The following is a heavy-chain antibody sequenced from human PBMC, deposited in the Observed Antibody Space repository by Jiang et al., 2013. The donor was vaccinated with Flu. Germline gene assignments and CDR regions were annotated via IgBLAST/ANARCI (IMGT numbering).Heavy chain of an antibody. CDR2: INPSGGRT. D-gene: IGHD3-22*01. V-gene: IGHV1-46*01. Sequence: GAEVKKPGASVKISCRASGYPFSIYYLHWVRQAPGQGLEWMGKINPSGGRTSYAQKFQGRVTLTRDASASTVYLQLSSLRSDDTAIYYCTREGYDSSGYSTNFFDHWGQGTLVTVSS. J-gene: IGHJ4*02. CDR3: TREGYDSSGYSTNFFDH. CDR1: GYPFSIYY.